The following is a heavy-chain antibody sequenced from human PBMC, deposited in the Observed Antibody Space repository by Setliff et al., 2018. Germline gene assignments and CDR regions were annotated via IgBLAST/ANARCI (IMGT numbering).Heavy chain of an antibody. Sequence: SETLSLTCSVSGDSINRNIYYWSWVRQPAGKGLEWVGHIHSSGSTNYNPSLKSRVTISVDTSTNQFSLKLSSVTAADTAVYYCTREQWLDPPGYYYMDVWAKGTTVTVS. CDR2: IHSSGST. CDR3: TREQWLDPPGYYYMDV. V-gene: IGHV4-61*10. D-gene: IGHD6-19*01. CDR1: GDSINRNIYY. J-gene: IGHJ6*03.